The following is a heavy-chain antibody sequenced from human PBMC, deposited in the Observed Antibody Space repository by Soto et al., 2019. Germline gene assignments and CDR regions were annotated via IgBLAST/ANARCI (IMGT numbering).Heavy chain of an antibody. CDR2: IIPIFGTA. CDR1: GGTFSSYA. Sequence: SVKVSCKASGGTFSSYAISWVRQAPGQGLEWMGGIIPIFGTANYAQKFQGRVTIAADESTSTAYMELSSLRSEDTAVYYCAGPPLGIRETSLQPADQGFDYWGQGTMVTVSS. CDR3: AGPPLGIRETSLQPADQGFDY. D-gene: IGHD3-16*01. J-gene: IGHJ4*02. V-gene: IGHV1-69*13.